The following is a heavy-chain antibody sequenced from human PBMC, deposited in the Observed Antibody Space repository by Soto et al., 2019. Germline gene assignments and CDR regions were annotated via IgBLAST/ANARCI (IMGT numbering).Heavy chain of an antibody. CDR3: ARAVWGNWFDP. D-gene: IGHD3-16*01. CDR2: IYYSGST. J-gene: IGHJ5*02. CDR1: GGSISSYY. Sequence: PSETLSLTCTVSGGSISSYYLSWIRQPPGKGLEWIGYIYYSGSTNYNPSLKSRVTISVDTSKNQFSLKLSSVTAADTAVYYCARAVWGNWFDPWGQGTLVTVSS. V-gene: IGHV4-59*01.